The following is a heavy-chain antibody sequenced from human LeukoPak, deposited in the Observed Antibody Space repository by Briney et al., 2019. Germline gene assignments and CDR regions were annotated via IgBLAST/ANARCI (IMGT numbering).Heavy chain of an antibody. CDR2: IIPIFGTA. CDR3: ARERGEPEKYYYDSSGYYY. Sequence: ASVKVSCKASGGTFSSYAISWVRQAPGQGLEWMGGIIPIFGTANYAQKFQGRVTITADESTSTAYMELSSLRSEDTAVYYCARERGEPEKYYYDSSGYYYWGQGTLVTVSS. J-gene: IGHJ4*02. D-gene: IGHD3-22*01. V-gene: IGHV1-69*13. CDR1: GGTFSSYA.